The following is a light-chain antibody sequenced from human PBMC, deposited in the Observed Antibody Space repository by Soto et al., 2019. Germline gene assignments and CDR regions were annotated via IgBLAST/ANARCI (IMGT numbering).Light chain of an antibody. J-gene: IGLJ2*01. CDR2: EVS. Sequence: QSALTQPASVSGSPGQSITISCTGTSSDVGGYNYVSWYQQHPGKAPKLIIYEVSNRPSGVSNRFSGSKSGDTASLTISVLQAEDEADYYCSSYRGSSTVVFGGGTKVTVL. V-gene: IGLV2-14*01. CDR1: SSDVGGYNY. CDR3: SSYRGSSTVV.